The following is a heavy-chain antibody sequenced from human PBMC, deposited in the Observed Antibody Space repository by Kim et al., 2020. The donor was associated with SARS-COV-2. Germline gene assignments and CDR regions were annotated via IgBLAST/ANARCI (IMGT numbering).Heavy chain of an antibody. CDR2: ISGSGAST. Sequence: GGSLRLSCAASGFTLSSYAVSWVRQAPGKGLEWVSAISGSGASTDYADSVKGRFTISRDNSKNTVYLQMNSLRAEDTAVYYCAKDLSGYYYTSGYFDYWGQGTLVTVSS. J-gene: IGHJ4*02. V-gene: IGHV3-23*01. CDR1: GFTLSSYA. D-gene: IGHD3-22*01. CDR3: AKDLSGYYYTSGYFDY.